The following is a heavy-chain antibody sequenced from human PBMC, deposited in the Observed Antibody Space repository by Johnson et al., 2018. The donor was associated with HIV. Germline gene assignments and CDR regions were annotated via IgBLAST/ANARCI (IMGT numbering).Heavy chain of an antibody. D-gene: IGHD2-15*01. J-gene: IGHJ3*02. V-gene: IGHV3-20*04. CDR1: GFTFDDHG. CDR3: ARLRSPDAFDI. Sequence: VQLVESGGGLVQPGGSLRLSCAASGFTFDDHGMSWVRQAPGKGLEWVSGINWNGGSTSYAGSVKGPFTISRENSKNTLYLQMGSLRAEDMGVYYCARLRSPDAFDIWGQGTMVTVSS. CDR2: INWNGGST.